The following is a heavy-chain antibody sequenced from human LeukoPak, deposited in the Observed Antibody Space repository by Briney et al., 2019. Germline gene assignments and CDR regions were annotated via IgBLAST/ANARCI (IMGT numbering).Heavy chain of an antibody. V-gene: IGHV4-59*01. Sequence: SETLSLTCTVSGGSISSYYWSWIRQPPGKGLEWIGYIYYSGSTNYNPSLKSRVTISVGTSKNQFSLKLSSVTAADTAVYYCARDLVRGVRGWFDPWGQGTLVTVSS. J-gene: IGHJ5*02. CDR2: IYYSGST. CDR3: ARDLVRGVRGWFDP. CDR1: GGSISSYY. D-gene: IGHD3-10*01.